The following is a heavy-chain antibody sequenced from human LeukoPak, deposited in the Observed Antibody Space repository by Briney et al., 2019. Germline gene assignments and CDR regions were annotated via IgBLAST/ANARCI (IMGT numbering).Heavy chain of an antibody. Sequence: ASVKVSCKASGYTFTSYYMHWVRQAPGQGLEWMGIINPSGGSTSYAQKFQGRVTMTRDTSISTAYMELSRLRSDDTAVYYCARVYYDILTGYYYWGQGTLVTVSS. CDR3: ARVYYDILTGYYY. CDR2: INPSGGST. D-gene: IGHD3-9*01. V-gene: IGHV1-46*01. CDR1: GYTFTSYY. J-gene: IGHJ4*02.